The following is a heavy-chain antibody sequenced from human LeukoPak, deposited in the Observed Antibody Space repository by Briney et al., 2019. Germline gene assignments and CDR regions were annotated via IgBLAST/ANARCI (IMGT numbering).Heavy chain of an antibody. J-gene: IGHJ4*02. D-gene: IGHD4-17*01. CDR2: IKQGGSEK. Sequence: PGGSLRLSCAPSGFTFTSYWMGWVRQSPVKGLEWVASIKQGGSEKHYVDSVKGRFTISRDNAQNSLYLEMNSLRAEDTAVYYCARDRYSVTSVTTFDCWGQGTLVSVSS. CDR3: ARDRYSVTSVTTFDC. V-gene: IGHV3-7*01. CDR1: GFTFTSYW.